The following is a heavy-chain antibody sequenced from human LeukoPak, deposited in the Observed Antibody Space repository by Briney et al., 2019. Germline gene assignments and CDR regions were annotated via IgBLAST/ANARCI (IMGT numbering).Heavy chain of an antibody. Sequence: GGSLRLSCAASGFTFSSYAMSWVRQAPGKGLEWVSAISGSGGSTYYADSVKGRFTISRDISKNTLYLQMNSLRAEDTAVYYCAKNLLLDFWSGYPTGNWFDPWGQGTLVTVSS. CDR1: GFTFSSYA. CDR3: AKNLLLDFWSGYPTGNWFDP. CDR2: ISGSGGST. D-gene: IGHD3-3*01. V-gene: IGHV3-23*01. J-gene: IGHJ5*02.